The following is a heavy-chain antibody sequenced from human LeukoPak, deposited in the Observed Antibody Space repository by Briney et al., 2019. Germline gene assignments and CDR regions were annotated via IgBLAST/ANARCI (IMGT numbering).Heavy chain of an antibody. CDR3: IRDFRSADL. Sequence: GGSLRLSCAASGFTVSNNYISWVRQPPGKGLVWVSRIYVDGRTTNYADSVKGRFTISRDNAKNTVYLEMNSLSVEDTATYYCIRDFRSADLWGQGTLVTVTS. CDR2: IYVDGRTT. CDR1: GFTVSNNY. V-gene: IGHV3-74*01. J-gene: IGHJ5*02.